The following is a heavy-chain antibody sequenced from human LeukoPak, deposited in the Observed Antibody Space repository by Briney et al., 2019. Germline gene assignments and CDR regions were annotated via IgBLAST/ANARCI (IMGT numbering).Heavy chain of an antibody. CDR2: IIPIFGTA. CDR3: ASFRAPYYYDSSAYFWFDP. CDR1: GGTFSSYA. D-gene: IGHD3-22*01. V-gene: IGHV1-69*13. J-gene: IGHJ5*02. Sequence: GASVKVSCKASGGTFSSYAISWVRQAPGQGLEWMGGIIPIFGTANYAQKFQGRVTITADESTSTAYMELSSLRSEDTAVYYCASFRAPYYYDSSAYFWFDPWGQGTLVTVSS.